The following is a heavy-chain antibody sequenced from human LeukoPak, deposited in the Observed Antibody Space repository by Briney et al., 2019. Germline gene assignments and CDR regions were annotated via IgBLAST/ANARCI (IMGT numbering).Heavy chain of an antibody. J-gene: IGHJ4*02. D-gene: IGHD3-10*01. Sequence: CCEACRFRLASCSRRWVQQASRQRLEWIGWIVVGSGNTNYAQKFQERVTITRDMSTSTAYMELSSLRSEDTAVYYCAADSAFTFGEHQNWGQGTLVTVSS. CDR3: AADSAFTFGEHQN. V-gene: IGHV1-58*02. CDR1: RFRLASCS. CDR2: IVVGSGNT.